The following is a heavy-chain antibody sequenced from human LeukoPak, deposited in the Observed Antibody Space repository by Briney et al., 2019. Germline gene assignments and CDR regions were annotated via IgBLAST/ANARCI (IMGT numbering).Heavy chain of an antibody. V-gene: IGHV4-59*01. CDR1: GGSISSYY. J-gene: IGHJ6*02. CDR2: IYYSGST. D-gene: IGHD5-12*01. CDR3: ARDGYSGYDSPYYYYGMDV. Sequence: SETLSLTCTVSGGSISSYYWSWIRQPPGKGLEWIGYIYYSGSTNYNPSLKSRVTISVDTSENQFSLKLSSVTAADTAVYYCARDGYSGYDSPYYYYGMDVWGQGTTVTVSS.